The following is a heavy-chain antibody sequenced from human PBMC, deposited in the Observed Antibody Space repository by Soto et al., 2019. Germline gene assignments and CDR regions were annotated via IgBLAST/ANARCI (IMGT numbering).Heavy chain of an antibody. CDR3: ARDRSRYSSSWYNWFDP. J-gene: IGHJ5*02. CDR2: INAGNGNT. D-gene: IGHD6-13*01. V-gene: IGHV1-3*01. CDR1: GYTFTSYA. Sequence: QVPLVQSGAEVKKPGASVKVSCKASGYTFTSYAMHWVRQAPGPRLEWMGWINAGNGNTKYSQKFQGRVTITRDTSASTAYMELSSLRSEDTAVYYCARDRSRYSSSWYNWFDPWGQGTLVTVSS.